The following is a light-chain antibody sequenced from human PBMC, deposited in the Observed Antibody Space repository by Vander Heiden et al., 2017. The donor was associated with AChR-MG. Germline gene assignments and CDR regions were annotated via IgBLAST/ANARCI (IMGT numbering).Light chain of an antibody. V-gene: IGLV2-14*01. CDR2: DVS. J-gene: IGLJ2*01. CDR3: SSYTSSSL. CDR1: SSDVGGYNY. Sequence: QSALTQPASVSGSPGQSITIPCTGTSSDVGGYNYVSWYQQHPGKAPKLMIYDVSKRPSGVSNRFSGSKSGNTASLTISGLQAEDEADYYCSSYTSSSLFGGGTKLTVL.